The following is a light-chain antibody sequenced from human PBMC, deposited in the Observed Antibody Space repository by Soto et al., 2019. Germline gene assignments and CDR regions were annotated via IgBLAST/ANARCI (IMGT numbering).Light chain of an antibody. CDR3: QKYNSGLIT. J-gene: IGKJ5*01. V-gene: IGKV1-27*01. CDR1: QVIGNY. Sequence: DIQMTQSPSTLSASVGDRFTITCRASQVIGNYLAWYQQKPRKVHTLLIYGAYTLQSGVPSRFSGSGSGTDFTLTISSLQPDDVAIYSCQKYNSGLITFGQGTRLEIK. CDR2: GAY.